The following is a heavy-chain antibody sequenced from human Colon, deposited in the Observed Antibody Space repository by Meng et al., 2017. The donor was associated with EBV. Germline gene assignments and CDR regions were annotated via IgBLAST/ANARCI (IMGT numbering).Heavy chain of an antibody. CDR3: ARASYGSGSPLGESWFDP. D-gene: IGHD3-10*01. CDR1: GGSISSGGYY. Sequence: VLRQESGPGLVKPSQTLSLTCTVSGGSISSGGYYWSWIRQHPGKGLEWIGYIHSSGSTYYNPSLRSRLTISVDTSKNQFSLKLSSVTAADTAVYYCARASYGSGSPLGESWFDPWGQGTLVTVSS. J-gene: IGHJ5*02. V-gene: IGHV4-31*03. CDR2: IHSSGST.